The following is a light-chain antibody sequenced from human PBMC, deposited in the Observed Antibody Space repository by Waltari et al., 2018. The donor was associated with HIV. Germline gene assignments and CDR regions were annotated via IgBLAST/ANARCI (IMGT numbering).Light chain of an antibody. CDR2: GNS. J-gene: IGLJ3*02. CDR3: QSYDSSLSGPNWV. Sequence: QSVLTQPPSVSGAPGQRVTISCTGSSSNIRAGYDVHWYQQLPGTAPKLLIYGNSNRPSGVPDRFSGSKSGTSASLAITGLQAEDEADYYCQSYDSSLSGPNWVFGGGTKLTVL. CDR1: SSNIRAGYD. V-gene: IGLV1-40*01.